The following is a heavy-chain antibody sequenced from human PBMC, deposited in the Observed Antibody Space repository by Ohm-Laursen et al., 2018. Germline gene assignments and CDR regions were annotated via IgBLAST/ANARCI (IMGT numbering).Heavy chain of an antibody. D-gene: IGHD3-10*01. CDR3: ARDSSGSGGDSDY. CDR1: GFIFGDYS. Sequence: GSLRLSCSAPGFIFGDYSMTWIRQAPGKGLEWISYISSGSVTIHYADSVRGRFTISRDNAKDSLFLQMNSLRAEDTAVYYCARDSSGSGGDSDYWGQGTLVTVSS. CDR2: ISSGSVTI. J-gene: IGHJ4*02. V-gene: IGHV3-11*01.